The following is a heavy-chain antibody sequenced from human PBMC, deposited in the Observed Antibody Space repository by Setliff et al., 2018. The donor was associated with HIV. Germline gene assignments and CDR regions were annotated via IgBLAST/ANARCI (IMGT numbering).Heavy chain of an antibody. CDR2: INAGNGNT. D-gene: IGHD5-18*01. Sequence: GASVKVSCKASGYTFASYAMHWVRQAPGQRLEWMGWINAGNGNTKYSQKFQGRVTITRDTSASTAYMELSSLRSEDTAVYYCVRDRRYSYGDYWGQGTLVTVSS. CDR3: VRDRRYSYGDY. V-gene: IGHV1-3*01. CDR1: GYTFASYA. J-gene: IGHJ4*02.